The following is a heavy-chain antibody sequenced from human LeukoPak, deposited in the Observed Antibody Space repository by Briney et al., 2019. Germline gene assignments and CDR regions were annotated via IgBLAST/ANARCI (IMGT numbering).Heavy chain of an antibody. CDR3: ARFGYSYGSDY. J-gene: IGHJ4*02. V-gene: IGHV4-59*01. CDR1: GGSISNYY. Sequence: SETLSLTCTVSGGSISNYYWSWIRQPPGKGLEWIGYIYYSGSTNYNPSLMSRVTISVDTSKNQFSLKLSSVTAADTAVYYCARFGYSYGSDYWGQGTLVTVSS. CDR2: IYYSGST. D-gene: IGHD5-18*01.